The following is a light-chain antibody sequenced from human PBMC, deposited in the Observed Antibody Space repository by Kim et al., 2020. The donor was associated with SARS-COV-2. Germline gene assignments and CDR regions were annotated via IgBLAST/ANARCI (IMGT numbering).Light chain of an antibody. J-gene: IGLJ2*01. CDR3: SSYTSSSTLI. CDR2: DVN. V-gene: IGLV2-14*04. Sequence: SITISCTVTSSDIGGYNYVSWYQQYPGKAPHVMIYDVNKRPSGISDRFSGSKSGNTASLTISVLQGEDEADYYCSSYTSSSTLIFGGGTKLTVL. CDR1: SSDIGGYNY.